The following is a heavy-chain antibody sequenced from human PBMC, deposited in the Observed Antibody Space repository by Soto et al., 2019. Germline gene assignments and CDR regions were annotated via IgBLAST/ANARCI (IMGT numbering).Heavy chain of an antibody. V-gene: IGHV3-15*07. CDR2: IKSKTDGETT. D-gene: IGHD1-1*01. CDR3: TTASYYYNWKRDAFDI. J-gene: IGHJ3*02. CDR1: GFTFRKAW. Sequence: AGGSLRLSCAASGFTFRKAWMNWVRQAPGKGLEWVGRIKSKTDGETTDYAAPVKGRFTISRDDSKNTLYLQMDSLKTEDTAMYYCTTASYYYNWKRDAFDIWGQGTMVTVSS.